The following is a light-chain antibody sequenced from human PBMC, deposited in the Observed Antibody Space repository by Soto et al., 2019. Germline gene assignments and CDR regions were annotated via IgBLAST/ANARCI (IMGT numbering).Light chain of an antibody. CDR2: DAT. CDR1: QTFGRTY. CDR3: QQFGTSPLYT. J-gene: IGKJ2*01. V-gene: IGKV3-20*01. Sequence: ESVLTQSQGTLSLSPGERVTLSCRASQTFGRTYLAWYQQKPGQSPRLLIYDATSRATGIPDRFRGSGSGTDVTRTISRREPEDFAVYYCQQFGTSPLYTFGQGTKLEIK.